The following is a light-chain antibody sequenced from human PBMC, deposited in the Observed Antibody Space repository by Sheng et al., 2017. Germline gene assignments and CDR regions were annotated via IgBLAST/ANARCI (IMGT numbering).Light chain of an antibody. CDR3: MHGSHWGELT. J-gene: IGKJ4*01. V-gene: IGKV2-30*01. CDR2: KVS. Sequence: DVVLTQSPLSLPVTLGQPASISCRSSQSLVNNDGNTYLTWLQLRPGQSPRRLIYKVSKRDSGVPDRFSGSGSGTDFTLKISRVEAEDVGVYYCMHGSHWGELTFGGGTKVEIK. CDR1: QSLVNNDGNTY.